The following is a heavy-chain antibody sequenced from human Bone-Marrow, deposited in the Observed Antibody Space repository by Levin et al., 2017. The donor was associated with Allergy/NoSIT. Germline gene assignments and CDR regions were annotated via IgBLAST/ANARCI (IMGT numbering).Heavy chain of an antibody. Sequence: GESLKISCAASGFTFSSHSMNWVRQAPGKGLEWVSSISSSSSYIYYADSVKGRFTISRDNAKNSLYLQMNSLRAEDTAVYYCARGTGQKITIFGVVISHYFDYWGQGTLVTVSS. V-gene: IGHV3-21*01. CDR2: ISSSSSYI. CDR1: GFTFSSHS. D-gene: IGHD3-3*01. J-gene: IGHJ4*02. CDR3: ARGTGQKITIFGVVISHYFDY.